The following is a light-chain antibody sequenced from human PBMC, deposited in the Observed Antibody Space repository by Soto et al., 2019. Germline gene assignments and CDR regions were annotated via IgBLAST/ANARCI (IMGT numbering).Light chain of an antibody. J-gene: IGLJ2*01. V-gene: IGLV2-14*03. CDR3: TSYSSGSTHVI. CDR2: DVN. CDR1: SSDIGDYDY. Sequence: QSALTQPASVSGSPGQSITLSCTGTSSDIGDYDYVSWYQRHPGKAPKLIIYDVNNRPSGVSDRFSGSKSGNTASLTISGLQAEDEADYYCTSYSSGSTHVIFGGETNLTVL.